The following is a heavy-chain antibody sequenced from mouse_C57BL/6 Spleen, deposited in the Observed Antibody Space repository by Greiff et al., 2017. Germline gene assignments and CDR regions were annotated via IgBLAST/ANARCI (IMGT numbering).Heavy chain of an antibody. D-gene: IGHD3-2*02. CDR1: GYAFTNYL. V-gene: IGHV1-54*01. Sequence: VQLQQSGAELVRPGTSVKVSCKASGYAFTNYLIEWVKQRPGQGLEWIGVINPGSGGTNYNEKFKGKATLTADKSSSTAYMQLSSLTSEDSAVYFCAKTAQAPFAYWGQGTLVTVSA. CDR3: AKTAQAPFAY. CDR2: INPGSGGT. J-gene: IGHJ3*01.